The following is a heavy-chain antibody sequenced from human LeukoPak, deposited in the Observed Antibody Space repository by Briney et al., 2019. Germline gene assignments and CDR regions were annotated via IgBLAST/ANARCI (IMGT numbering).Heavy chain of an antibody. CDR3: AKDGSAYSSGWFHFDY. J-gene: IGHJ4*02. CDR2: ISGSGGST. D-gene: IGHD6-19*01. Sequence: PGGSLRLSCAASGFTFSSYAMSWVRQAPGKGLEWVSAISGSGGSTYYADSVKGRFTIPRDNSKNTLYLQMNSLRAEDTAVYYCAKDGSAYSSGWFHFDYWGQGTLVTVSS. V-gene: IGHV3-23*01. CDR1: GFTFSSYA.